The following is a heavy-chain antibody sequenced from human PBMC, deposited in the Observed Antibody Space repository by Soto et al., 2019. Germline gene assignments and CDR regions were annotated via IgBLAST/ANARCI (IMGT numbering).Heavy chain of an antibody. CDR2: INPSGGST. D-gene: IGHD3-22*01. CDR3: TTDPYYYDSSVYYYGAY. Sequence: GASVKVSCKASGYTFTSYYMHWVRRAPGQGLEWMGFINPSGGSTTYAQNFQGRVTMTRDTSTGTVYMELSSLKTEDTAVYYCTTDPYYYDSSVYYYGAYWGQGTLVTVSS. CDR1: GYTFTSYY. J-gene: IGHJ4*02. V-gene: IGHV1-46*01.